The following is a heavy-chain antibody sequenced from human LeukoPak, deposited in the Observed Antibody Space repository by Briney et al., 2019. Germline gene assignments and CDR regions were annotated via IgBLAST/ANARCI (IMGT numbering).Heavy chain of an antibody. CDR3: ARDDFAGDSSGYIDY. CDR2: IWFDGSNQ. Sequence: GGSLRLSGAASGLIFSNYGMHWVRQAPGKGLEWVAVIWFDGSNQYHADAVKGRFTISRDNSKNTLYLQMSSLRAEDTALYYCARDDFAGDSSGYIDYWGQGTLVTVSS. V-gene: IGHV3-33*01. D-gene: IGHD3-22*01. J-gene: IGHJ4*02. CDR1: GLIFSNYG.